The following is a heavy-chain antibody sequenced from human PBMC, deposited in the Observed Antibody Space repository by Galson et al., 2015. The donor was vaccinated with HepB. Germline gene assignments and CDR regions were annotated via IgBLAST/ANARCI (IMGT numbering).Heavy chain of an antibody. D-gene: IGHD2-15*01. CDR3: AKDGIMVANNPYHFHY. Sequence: SLRLSCAASGFSFTRYAMTWVRQAPGKGLEWVSSITSSGGNSYYTDSVKGRFTVSRDNSKNTLLLQLNSLRAEDTAMYFCAKDGIMVANNPYHFHYWGQGTLLTVSS. CDR2: ITSSGGNS. J-gene: IGHJ4*02. V-gene: IGHV3-23*01. CDR1: GFSFTRYA.